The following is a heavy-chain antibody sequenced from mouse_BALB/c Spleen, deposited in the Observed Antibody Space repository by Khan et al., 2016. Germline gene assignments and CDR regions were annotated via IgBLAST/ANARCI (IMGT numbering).Heavy chain of an antibody. CDR2: IIRSTGRN. V-gene: IGHV1S81*02. CDR3: ARGRPNWDYLDY. D-gene: IGHD4-1*02. J-gene: IGHJ2*01. Sequence: QVQLQQPGAELVKPWDSLTLSCTASGYTLTSDWPHSAMQQPARDIEWLGDIIRSTGRNNYDEKFKSQATITVDKSSHPAYMQLSVLTSEDSAVYYCARGRPNWDYLDYWGPGTTLTVSS. CDR1: GYTLTSDW.